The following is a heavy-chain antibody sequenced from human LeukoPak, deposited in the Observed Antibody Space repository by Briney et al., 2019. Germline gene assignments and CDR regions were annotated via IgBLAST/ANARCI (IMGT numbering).Heavy chain of an antibody. V-gene: IGHV3-43*01. CDR1: GFTFDDYT. D-gene: IGHD2-2*01. J-gene: IGHJ6*03. CDR3: AKAGYCSSTSCFTYYYYYMDV. CDR2: ISWDGGST. Sequence: GGSLRLSCAASGFTFDDYTMHWVRQAPGKGLEWVSLISWDGGSTYYADSVKGRFTISRDNSKNSLYLQMNSLRTEDTAFYYCAKAGYCSSTSCFTYYYYYMDVWGKGTTVTVSS.